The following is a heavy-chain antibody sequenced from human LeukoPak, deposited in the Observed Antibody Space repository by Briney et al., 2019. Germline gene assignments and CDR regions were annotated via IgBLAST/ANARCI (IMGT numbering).Heavy chain of an antibody. CDR1: GYSFTSYW. CDR3: ARQNYDFWSGYDYYYYMDV. CDR2: IYPGDSDT. J-gene: IGHJ6*03. D-gene: IGHD3-3*01. Sequence: GESLKISCKGSGYSFTSYWIGWVRQMPGKGLEWMGIIYPGDSDTRYSPSFQGQVTISADKSIRTAYLQWSSLKASDTAMYYCARQNYDFWSGYDYYYYMDVRGKGTTVTVSS. V-gene: IGHV5-51*01.